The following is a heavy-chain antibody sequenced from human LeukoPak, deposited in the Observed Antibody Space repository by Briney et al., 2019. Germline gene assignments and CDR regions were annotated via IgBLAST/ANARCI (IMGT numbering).Heavy chain of an antibody. V-gene: IGHV3-30-3*01. CDR1: GFRFSDYA. J-gene: IGHJ4*02. CDR3: ARNDYGTYYFDY. Sequence: GWSLRLSCAASGFRFSDYAVHWIRQAPGKGLEGVAIISKDGYNTAYADSVKGRFTISRDNSKTTLYLQMNSLRVEDTALYYCARNDYGTYYFDYWGQGTLVTVSS. CDR2: ISKDGYNT. D-gene: IGHD4-17*01.